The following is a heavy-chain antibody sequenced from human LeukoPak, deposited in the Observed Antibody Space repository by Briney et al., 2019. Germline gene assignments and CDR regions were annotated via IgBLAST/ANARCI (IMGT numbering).Heavy chain of an antibody. CDR2: INSDGSST. Sequence: GGSLRLSCAASGFTFSSYWMHWVRQGPGKGLVWVSRINSDGSSTSYADSVKGRFTISRDNAKNTLYLQMNSLRAEDTAVYYCTRDRGDWLSFFDYWGQGTLVTVSS. D-gene: IGHD3-9*01. J-gene: IGHJ4*02. V-gene: IGHV3-74*01. CDR3: TRDRGDWLSFFDY. CDR1: GFTFSSYW.